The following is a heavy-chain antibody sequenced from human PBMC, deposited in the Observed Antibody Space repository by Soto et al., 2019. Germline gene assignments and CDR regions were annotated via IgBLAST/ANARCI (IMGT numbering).Heavy chain of an antibody. D-gene: IGHD5-12*01. CDR2: IWYDGSNK. CDR3: ARDLTFVAIVSTIVHQYSLSGMDV. V-gene: IGHV3-33*01. CDR1: GFTFSRYG. Sequence: QVQVVESGGGVVQAGRSLRLSCEVSGFTFSRYGMHWVRQAPGKGLEWVAFIWYDGSNKNYGDSVKGRFTVSRDDLKNTVHLQMKSLRAEDTAVYYCARDLTFVAIVSTIVHQYSLSGMDVWGQGTTVTVSS. J-gene: IGHJ6*02.